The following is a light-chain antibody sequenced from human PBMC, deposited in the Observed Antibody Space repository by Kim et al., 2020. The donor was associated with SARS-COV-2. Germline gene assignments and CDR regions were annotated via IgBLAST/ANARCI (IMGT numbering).Light chain of an antibody. CDR1: QTVTSNY. V-gene: IGKV3-20*01. CDR3: QQYGSSPAT. CDR2: GAS. Sequence: EIVLTQSPGTLSLSPGERATLSCRASQTVTSNYLAWYQQKPGQAPRLLIYGASSRATGISDRFSGSGSGTDFTLTISRLEPEDFAVYYFQQYGSSPATFGQGTKVDIK. J-gene: IGKJ1*01.